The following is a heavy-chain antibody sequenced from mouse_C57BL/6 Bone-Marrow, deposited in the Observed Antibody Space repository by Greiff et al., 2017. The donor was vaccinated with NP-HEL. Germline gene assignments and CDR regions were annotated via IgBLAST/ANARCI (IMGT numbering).Heavy chain of an antibody. CDR2: ISYYGSN. Sequence: EVQRVESGPGLVKPSQSLSLTCSVTGYSITSGYYWNWIRQFPGNKLEWMGYISYYGSNNYNPSIKNRISITLDTSKNQFFLKLNSVTTEDTATYYCARGKPRDYFDYWGQGTTLTVSS. CDR1: GYSITSGYY. J-gene: IGHJ2*01. V-gene: IGHV3-6*01. CDR3: ARGKPRDYFDY.